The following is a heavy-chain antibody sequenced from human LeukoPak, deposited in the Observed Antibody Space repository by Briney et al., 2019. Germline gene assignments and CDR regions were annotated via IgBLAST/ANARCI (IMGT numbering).Heavy chain of an antibody. CDR3: AKGSIVGTTNFDY. Sequence: GGSLRLSCAASGFTFSTYAMCWVRQGPGKGLEWVSTFSGRNSNTYYSDSVKGRFTISRDNSKNTLYLQMNSLRAEDTAVYYCAKGSIVGTTNFDYWGQGTLVTVSS. D-gene: IGHD5-12*01. CDR1: GFTFSTYA. J-gene: IGHJ4*02. CDR2: FSGRNSNT. V-gene: IGHV3-23*01.